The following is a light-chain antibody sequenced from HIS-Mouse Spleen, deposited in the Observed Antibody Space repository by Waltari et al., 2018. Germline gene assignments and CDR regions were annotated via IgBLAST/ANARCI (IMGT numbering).Light chain of an antibody. CDR1: QSISSW. V-gene: IGKV1-5*03. CDR3: QQYNSYPYT. CDR2: KAS. Sequence: DIQMTQSPSTLSASVGDRVTITCRASQSISSWFALYQQKPGKAPKLLIYKASSLERWVPSRFSGRGSGTEFTLNLSRLQPDDFATYYCQQYNSYPYTFGQGTKLEIK. J-gene: IGKJ2*01.